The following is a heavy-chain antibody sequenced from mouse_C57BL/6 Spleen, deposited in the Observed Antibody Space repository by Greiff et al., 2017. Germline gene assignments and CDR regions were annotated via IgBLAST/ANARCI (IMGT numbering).Heavy chain of an antibody. J-gene: IGHJ3*01. D-gene: IGHD2-2*01. CDR3: ARGYEFAY. V-gene: IGHV1-18*01. CDR1: GYTFTDYN. CDR2: INPNNGGT. Sequence: EVQGVESGPELVKPGASVKIPCKASGYTFTDYNMDWVKQSHGKSLEWIGDINPNNGGTIYNQKFKGKATLTVDKSSSTAYMELRSLTSEDTAVYYCARGYEFAYWGQGTLVTVSA.